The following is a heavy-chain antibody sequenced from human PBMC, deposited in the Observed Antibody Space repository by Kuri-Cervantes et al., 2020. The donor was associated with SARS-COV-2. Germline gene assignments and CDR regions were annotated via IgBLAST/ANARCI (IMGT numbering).Heavy chain of an antibody. Sequence: GGSLRLSCAASGFTFSSYGMRWVRQAPGKGLEWVAVISYDGSNKYYADSVKGRFTISRDNSKNTLYLQMNSLRAEDTAVYYCARERTTVTHQYYYYGMDVWGQGTTVTVSS. CDR1: GFTFSSYG. V-gene: IGHV3-30*03. D-gene: IGHD4-11*01. CDR3: ARERTTVTHQYYYYGMDV. J-gene: IGHJ6*02. CDR2: ISYDGSNK.